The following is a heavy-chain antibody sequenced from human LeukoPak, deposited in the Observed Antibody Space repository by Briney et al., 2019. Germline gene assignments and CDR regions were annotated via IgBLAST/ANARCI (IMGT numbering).Heavy chain of an antibody. V-gene: IGHV4-31*02. Sequence: SQTLSLIWTVSGGSISSGGYYWSWIRQHPGKGLEWIGYIYYSGSTYYNPSLKSRVTISVDTSKNQFSLKLSSVTAADTAVYYCARDRDDYSNYRTDYYYGMDVWGQGTTVTVSS. D-gene: IGHD4-11*01. CDR3: ARDRDDYSNYRTDYYYGMDV. CDR2: IYYSGST. J-gene: IGHJ6*02. CDR1: GGSISSGGYY.